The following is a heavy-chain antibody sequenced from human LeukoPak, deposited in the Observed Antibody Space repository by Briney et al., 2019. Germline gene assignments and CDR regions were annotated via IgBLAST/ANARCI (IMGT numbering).Heavy chain of an antibody. CDR2: ISYDGSNE. Sequence: GGSLRLSCAASGFTFSSYGMHWVRQAPGKGLEWVAVISYDGSNEYYADSVKGRFTISRDNSKNTLYLQMDSLRAEDTAVYYCAKLEGYRLDPWGQGTLVTVSS. CDR1: GFTFSSYG. J-gene: IGHJ5*02. CDR3: AKLEGYRLDP. D-gene: IGHD6-13*01. V-gene: IGHV3-30*18.